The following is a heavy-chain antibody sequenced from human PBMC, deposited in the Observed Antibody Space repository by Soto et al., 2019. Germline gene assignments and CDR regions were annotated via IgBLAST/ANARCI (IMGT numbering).Heavy chain of an antibody. J-gene: IGHJ4*02. CDR3: VKQAHGLDGVAFDY. Sequence: LGLSCSASGFIFSESTIYWVRQFPGKGLEAISAVSTSGRSTYYADSVKDRFTISRDNSKNTLFLQMGSLRPEDTAIYYCVKQAHGLDGVAFDYWGQGTQVTVSS. V-gene: IGHV3-64D*06. CDR2: VSTSGRST. CDR1: GFIFSEST. D-gene: IGHD2-15*01.